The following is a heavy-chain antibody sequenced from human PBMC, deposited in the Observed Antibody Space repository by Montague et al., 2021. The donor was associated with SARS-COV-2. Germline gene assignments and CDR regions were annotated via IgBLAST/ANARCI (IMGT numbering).Heavy chain of an antibody. V-gene: IGHV3-66*01. CDR2: IFGGGST. J-gene: IGHJ6*02. CDR3: AKGGTSYFYCMDV. Sequence: SLRLSCPASGFTVSRNYMGWVRQAPGKGLEWVSVIFGGGSTNYADSVKGRFTISRDISQNTLYLQMNSLRAEDMAVYYCAKGGTSYFYCMDVWGQGTTVAVSS. CDR1: GFTVSRNY. D-gene: IGHD1-26*01.